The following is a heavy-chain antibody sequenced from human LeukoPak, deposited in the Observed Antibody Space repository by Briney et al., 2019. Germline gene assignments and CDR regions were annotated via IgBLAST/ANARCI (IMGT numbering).Heavy chain of an antibody. V-gene: IGHV4-34*01. D-gene: IGHD3-10*01. CDR2: INHSGST. CDR1: GGSFSGYY. J-gene: IGHJ4*02. Sequence: PSETLSLTCAVYGGSFSGYYWSWIRQPPGKGLEWIGEINHSGSTNYNPSLRSRVTISVDTSKNQFSLKLSSVTAADTAVYYCARLGAGRRGVPSLYYFDYWGQGTLVTVSS. CDR3: ARLGAGRRGVPSLYYFDY.